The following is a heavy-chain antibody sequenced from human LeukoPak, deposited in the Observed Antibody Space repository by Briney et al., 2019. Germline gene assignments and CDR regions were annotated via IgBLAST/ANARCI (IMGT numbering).Heavy chain of an antibody. CDR2: IYTSGST. CDR3: ARHQHSGRKHYYGMDV. CDR1: SGSISGGDDY. Sequence: PSETLSLTCTVSSGSISGGDDYWGWIRQPAGKGLVWIGRIYTSGSTNYNPSLKSRVTISVDTFKNQFSLRLSSVTAADTAVYYCARHQHSGRKHYYGMDVWGQGTTVTVFS. V-gene: IGHV4-61*02. D-gene: IGHD5-12*01. J-gene: IGHJ6*02.